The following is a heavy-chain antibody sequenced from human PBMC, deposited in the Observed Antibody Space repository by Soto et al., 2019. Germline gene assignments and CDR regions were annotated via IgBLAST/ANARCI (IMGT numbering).Heavy chain of an antibody. Sequence: SETLSLTCAVYGGSFSGYYWSWIRQPPGKGLEWIGEINHSGSTNYNTSLKSRVTISVDTSKNQFSLKLSSVTAADTAVYYCARGIRGGDYWGQGTLVTVSS. CDR3: ARGIRGGDY. D-gene: IGHD3-16*01. V-gene: IGHV4-34*01. J-gene: IGHJ4*02. CDR2: INHSGST. CDR1: GGSFSGYY.